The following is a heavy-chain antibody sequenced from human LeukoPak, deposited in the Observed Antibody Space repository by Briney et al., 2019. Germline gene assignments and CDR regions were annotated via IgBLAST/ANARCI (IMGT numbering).Heavy chain of an antibody. Sequence: GGSLRLSCAASGLSVSSNYMSWVRQAPGKGLEWVSVIYSGGNTYYADSVKGRCSISRDNSKNTVFLQINILRAEDTAVYYCARGGYNWNDLDPWGQGTLVTVSA. CDR1: GLSVSSNY. J-gene: IGHJ5*02. V-gene: IGHV3-53*01. D-gene: IGHD1-1*01. CDR3: ARGGYNWNDLDP. CDR2: IYSGGNT.